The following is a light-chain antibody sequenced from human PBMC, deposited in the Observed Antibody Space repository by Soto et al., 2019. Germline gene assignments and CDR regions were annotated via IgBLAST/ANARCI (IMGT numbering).Light chain of an antibody. CDR2: AAS. Sequence: AIQMTQSPSSLSASVGDRVTITCRARQGIRNDLAWYQQKPGKAPKLLIYAASSLQSGVPSRFSGSGSGTDCTLTISSLQPEDFATYYCLQDYNYPFTFGPGTKVDIK. J-gene: IGKJ3*01. CDR3: LQDYNYPFT. V-gene: IGKV1-6*01. CDR1: QGIRND.